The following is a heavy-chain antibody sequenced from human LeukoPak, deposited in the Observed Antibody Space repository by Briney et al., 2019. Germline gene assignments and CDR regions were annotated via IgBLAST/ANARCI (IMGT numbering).Heavy chain of an antibody. D-gene: IGHD1-26*01. Sequence: ASVTVSFKVSGYTLTELSMHWVRQAPGKGGEWMGGFDPEDGETIYAQKFQGRVTMTEDTSTDTAYMELSSLRSEDTAVYYCATDTPGSYGSYDYWGQGTLVTVSS. V-gene: IGHV1-24*01. CDR1: GYTLTELS. CDR2: FDPEDGET. J-gene: IGHJ4*02. CDR3: ATDTPGSYGSYDY.